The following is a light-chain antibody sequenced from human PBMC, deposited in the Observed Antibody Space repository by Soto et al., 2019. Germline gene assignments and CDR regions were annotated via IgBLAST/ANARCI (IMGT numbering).Light chain of an antibody. V-gene: IGLV2-8*01. Sequence: QSAPTQPPSASGSPGQSATISCTGTSSDVGGYNYVSWYQQYPGKAPKLMIYEVSKRPSGVPDRFSGSKSGNTASLTVSGLQAEDEAEYYCSSYAGSSNWVFGGGTKLTVL. CDR1: SSDVGGYNY. J-gene: IGLJ3*02. CDR2: EVS. CDR3: SSYAGSSNWV.